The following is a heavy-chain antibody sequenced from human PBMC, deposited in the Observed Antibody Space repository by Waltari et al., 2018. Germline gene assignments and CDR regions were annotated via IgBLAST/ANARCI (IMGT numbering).Heavy chain of an antibody. V-gene: IGHV3-15*07. D-gene: IGHD6-13*01. Sequence: EVQLVDSGGDLVKPGGSLRLSCAASGFTFSNAWMNWVRQAPGKGLEWVGRIKSKTEGGTTDYAAPVKGRFSMSRDDSTNTMYLQMNRLKTEDTAVYYYTTDETEHSSWTRSNFYSGMDVWGQGTTVTVSS. J-gene: IGHJ6*02. CDR3: TTDETEHSSWTRSNFYSGMDV. CDR1: GFTFSNAW. CDR2: IKSKTEGGTT.